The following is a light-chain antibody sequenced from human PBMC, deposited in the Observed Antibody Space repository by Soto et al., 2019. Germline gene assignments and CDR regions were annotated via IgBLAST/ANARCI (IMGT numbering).Light chain of an antibody. CDR3: MQASHFPPFT. Sequence: DVVLTQTPLSSPVTLGQPASISCRSSQSLLHRDGRTYLSWLQQRPGQPPRLLIHQVSNRLSGVLARFSGSGAAIDFTLKITRVEAHDVGVYYCMQASHFPPFTFGQGTKLEIE. CDR1: QSLLHRDGRTY. V-gene: IGKV2-24*01. J-gene: IGKJ2*01. CDR2: QVS.